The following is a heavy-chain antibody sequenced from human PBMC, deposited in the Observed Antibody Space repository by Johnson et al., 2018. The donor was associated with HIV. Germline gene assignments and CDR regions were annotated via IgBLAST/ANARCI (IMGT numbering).Heavy chain of an antibody. V-gene: IGHV3-23*04. D-gene: IGHD3-16*01. CDR1: GFTFSSYA. Sequence: VQLVESGGGLIQPGGSLRLSCAASGFTFSSYAMSWVRQAPGKGLEWVSVISGSGGSTYYADSVKGRFTISSDNSKNTLYLQMNSLRAEDTAVYYCAKEAPRGPYDYVWGSYRGAFDIWGQGTMVTVSS. CDR3: AKEAPRGPYDYVWGSYRGAFDI. J-gene: IGHJ3*02. CDR2: ISGSGGST.